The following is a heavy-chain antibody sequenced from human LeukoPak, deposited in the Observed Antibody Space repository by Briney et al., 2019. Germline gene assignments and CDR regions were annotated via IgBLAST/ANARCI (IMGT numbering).Heavy chain of an antibody. CDR3: ARDLSGSYYAGFDY. V-gene: IGHV4-39*07. D-gene: IGHD1-26*01. CDR2: IYYSGST. Sequence: PSETLSLTCTVSGGSISSSSYYWGWIRQPPGKGLEWIGSIYYSGSTYYNPSLKSRVAISVDTSKNQFSLKLSSVTAADTAVYYCARDLSGSYYAGFDYWGQGTLVTVSS. J-gene: IGHJ4*02. CDR1: GGSISSSSYY.